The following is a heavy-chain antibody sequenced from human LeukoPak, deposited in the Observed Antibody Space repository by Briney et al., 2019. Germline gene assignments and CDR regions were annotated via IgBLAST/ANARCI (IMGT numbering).Heavy chain of an antibody. CDR2: VYSSGRT. CDR1: GDSISNYF. V-gene: IGHV4-59*01. D-gene: IGHD3-3*01. CDR3: ARVPIFGEDYYFDY. Sequence: SETLSLTCTVSGDSISNYFWSWIRQPPGRGLEWSGYVYSSGRTNYNPSLESRVTISVDTSKNQFSLKLSSVTAADTAVYYCARVPIFGEDYYFDYWGQGTLVTVSS. J-gene: IGHJ4*02.